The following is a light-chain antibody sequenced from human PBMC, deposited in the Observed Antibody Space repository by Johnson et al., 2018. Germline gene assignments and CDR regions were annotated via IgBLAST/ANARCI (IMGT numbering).Light chain of an antibody. CDR3: GTWDSSLSAGNV. CDR1: SSNIGNNY. CDR2: ENN. V-gene: IGLV1-51*02. Sequence: QSVLTQPPSVSAAPGQKVTISCSGSSSNIGNNYVSWYQQLPGTAPKLLIYENNKRPSGIPDRFSGSKSGTSATLGITGLQTGDEADYYRGTWDSSLSAGNVFGTGPKVTVL. J-gene: IGLJ1*01.